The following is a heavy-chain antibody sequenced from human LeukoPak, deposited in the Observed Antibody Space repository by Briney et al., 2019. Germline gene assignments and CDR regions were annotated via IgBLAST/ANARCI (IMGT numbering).Heavy chain of an antibody. V-gene: IGHV4-34*01. CDR2: INHSGST. CDR3: ARGRYSSGWDFDY. J-gene: IGHJ4*02. Sequence: PSETLSLTCAVYGGSFSGYYWSWIRQPPGKGLEWIGEINHSGSTNYNPSLKSRVTISVDTSKNQFSLKLSSVTAADTAVYYCARGRYSSGWDFDYWAREPWSPSPQ. D-gene: IGHD6-19*01. CDR1: GGSFSGYY.